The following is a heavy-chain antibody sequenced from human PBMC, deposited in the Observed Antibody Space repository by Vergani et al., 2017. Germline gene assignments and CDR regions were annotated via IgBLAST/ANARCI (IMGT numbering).Heavy chain of an antibody. D-gene: IGHD3-16*02. CDR2: INHSGST. J-gene: IGHJ4*02. V-gene: IGHV4-34*01. Sequence: QVQLQQWGAGLLKPSETLSLTCAVYGGSFSGYYWSWIRQPPGKGLEWIGEINHSGSTNYNPSLKSRVTISVDTSKNQFSLKLSSVTAADTAVYYCARVVRIYDYVWGSYRYGAAFDYWGQGTLVTVSS. CDR1: GGSFSGYY. CDR3: ARVVRIYDYVWGSYRYGAAFDY.